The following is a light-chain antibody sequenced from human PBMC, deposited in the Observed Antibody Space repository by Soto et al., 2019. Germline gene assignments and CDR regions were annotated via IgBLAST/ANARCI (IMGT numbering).Light chain of an antibody. Sequence: QSVLTQPPSVSGAPGQRVTISCTGSGSNIGAGYDVHWYQQLPGTAPKLLIYDNNNRPSGVPDRFSGSKSGTSASLAITGLQAEDEADYDCQSYDSSLSHVVFGGGTKLTVL. V-gene: IGLV1-40*01. CDR3: QSYDSSLSHVV. J-gene: IGLJ2*01. CDR1: GSNIGAGYD. CDR2: DNN.